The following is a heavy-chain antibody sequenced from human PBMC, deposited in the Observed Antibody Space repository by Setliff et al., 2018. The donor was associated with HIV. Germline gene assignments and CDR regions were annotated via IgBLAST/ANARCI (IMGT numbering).Heavy chain of an antibody. CDR3: ARHRDPPGSSWIFYYYYMDL. Sequence: PSETLSLTCTVSGGSISSGSYYWSWIRQPAGKGLEWIGRIYTSGSTYYNPSLQSRVTISVDASKNQVSLRLSSATAADTGVYYCARHRDPPGSSWIFYYYYMDLWGGGTTVTVSS. V-gene: IGHV4-61*02. CDR1: GGSISSGSYY. D-gene: IGHD6-13*01. J-gene: IGHJ6*03. CDR2: IYTSGST.